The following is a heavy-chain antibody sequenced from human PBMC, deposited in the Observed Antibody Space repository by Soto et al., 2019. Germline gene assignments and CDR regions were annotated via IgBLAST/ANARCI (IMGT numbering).Heavy chain of an antibody. V-gene: IGHV3-15*01. D-gene: IGHD1-7*01. J-gene: IGHJ5*02. Sequence: EVQLVESGGGLVKPGGSLRLSCAASGFTFSNAWMSWVRQAPGKGLEWVGRIKSKTDGGTTDYAAPVKGRFTISRDDSKNTLYLHMNSLKTEDTAVYYCTTDGNNWNYGFDPWGQGTLVTVSS. CDR2: IKSKTDGGTT. CDR3: TTDGNNWNYGFDP. CDR1: GFTFSNAW.